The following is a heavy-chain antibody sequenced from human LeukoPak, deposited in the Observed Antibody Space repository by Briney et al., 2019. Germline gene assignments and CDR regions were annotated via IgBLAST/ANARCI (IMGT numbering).Heavy chain of an antibody. Sequence: PSETLSLTCAVSGGSIKSNNWWSWVRQPPGKGLEWIGEIYHSGSTNYNPSLESRVTISVDTSKNQFSLKLSSVTAADTAVYYCARGATYYYDSSGYEDIWGQGTMVTVSS. CDR1: GGSIKSNNW. V-gene: IGHV4-4*02. J-gene: IGHJ3*02. D-gene: IGHD3-22*01. CDR2: IYHSGST. CDR3: ARGATYYYDSSGYEDI.